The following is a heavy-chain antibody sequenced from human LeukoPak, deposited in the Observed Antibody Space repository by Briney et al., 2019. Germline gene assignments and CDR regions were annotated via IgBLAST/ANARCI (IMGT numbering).Heavy chain of an antibody. CDR2: ISGTGASA. CDR1: EITFRNFA. V-gene: IGHV3-23*01. Sequence: GGSLRLSCAASEITFRNFAMSWVRQAPGKGLEWVSAISGTGASAYYADSVKGRFTISRDNSKNILYLQMNSLRAEDTAVYYCASGGLLWFGAGHWFDPWGQGTLVTVSS. CDR3: ASGGLLWFGAGHWFDP. J-gene: IGHJ5*02. D-gene: IGHD3-10*01.